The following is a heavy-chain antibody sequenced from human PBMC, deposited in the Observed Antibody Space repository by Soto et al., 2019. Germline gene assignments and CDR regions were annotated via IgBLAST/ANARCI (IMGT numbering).Heavy chain of an antibody. V-gene: IGHV1-46*01. CDR1: GYTFTSYY. J-gene: IGHJ4*02. CDR3: ARAGYYYDSSGYLHFDY. CDR2: INPSGGST. D-gene: IGHD3-22*01. Sequence: GASVKVSCKASGYTFTSYYMHWVRQAPGQGLEWMGIINPSGGSTSYAQKFQGRVTMTRDTSTSTVYMELSSLRSEDTAVYYCARAGYYYDSSGYLHFDYWGQGTLVTVSS.